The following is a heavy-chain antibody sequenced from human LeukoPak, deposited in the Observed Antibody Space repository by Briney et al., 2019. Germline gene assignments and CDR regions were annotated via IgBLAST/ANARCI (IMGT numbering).Heavy chain of an antibody. CDR3: VGYSGWFYFDY. Sequence: SQTLSHTCAISGDSDSSNSVAWSWTRHSPSRGLEWLGRTYYRSKWFNDYAVSVKSRITINPDTSKNQFSLQLNSVTPDDTAVYCCVGYSGWFYFDYWGQGTLVTVSS. J-gene: IGHJ4*02. CDR1: GDSDSSNSVA. CDR2: TYYRSKWFN. D-gene: IGHD6-19*01. V-gene: IGHV6-1*01.